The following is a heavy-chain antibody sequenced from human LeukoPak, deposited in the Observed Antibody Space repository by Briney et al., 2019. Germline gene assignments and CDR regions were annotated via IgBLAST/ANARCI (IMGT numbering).Heavy chain of an antibody. J-gene: IGHJ4*02. V-gene: IGHV3-23*01. CDR1: GFTFSSYV. CDR2: ISGSGGST. Sequence: GGSLRLSCAASGFTFSSYVMSWVRQAPGKRLEWGSAISGSGGSTYYADSVQGRFNISRDNSKNTLYLQMNSLRAEDTAVYYCAKDYRSGAYPTFDYWGQGTLVTVSS. CDR3: AKDYRSGAYPTFDY. D-gene: IGHD1-26*01.